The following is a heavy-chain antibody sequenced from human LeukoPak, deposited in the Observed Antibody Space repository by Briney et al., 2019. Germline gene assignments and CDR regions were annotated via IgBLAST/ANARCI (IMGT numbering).Heavy chain of an antibody. CDR2: ISGSGGST. V-gene: IGHV3-23*01. Sequence: GGSLRLSCAASGFTFSSYAMSWVRQAPGKGLEWVSAISGSGGSTYYADSVKGRFTISRDNSKNTLYLQMNSLRAEDTAVYYCAKDSTVVVETGYFDYWGQGTLVTVSS. CDR3: AKDSTVVVETGYFDY. CDR1: GFTFSSYA. D-gene: IGHD3-22*01. J-gene: IGHJ4*02.